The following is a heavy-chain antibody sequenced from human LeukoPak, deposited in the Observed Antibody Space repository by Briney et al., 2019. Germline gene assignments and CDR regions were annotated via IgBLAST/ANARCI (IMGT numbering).Heavy chain of an antibody. Sequence: SQTLSLTCAVSGDNISNSSTAWNWIRQSPSGDLEWLGRTYYRSKWLHDYAVSMKGRITVTPDTSKNQFYLQLHSVTPEDTAVYYCTFSGNYRFDAWGQGTMVTVSS. CDR2: TYYRSKWLH. CDR1: GDNISNSSTA. CDR3: TFSGNYRFDA. J-gene: IGHJ3*01. V-gene: IGHV6-1*01. D-gene: IGHD1-26*01.